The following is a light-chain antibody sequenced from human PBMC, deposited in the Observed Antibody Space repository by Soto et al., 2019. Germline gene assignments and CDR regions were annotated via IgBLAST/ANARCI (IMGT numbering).Light chain of an antibody. CDR1: SDYSHYK. CDR2: VGTGGIVG. Sequence: QSVLTQPPSASASLGASVTLTCTLSSDYSHYKVDWYQQRPGKGPRFVMRVGTGGIVGSKGDGIPDRFSVLGSGLNRYLTIKNIQEEDESDYHCGADHGSGSNFVVVFGGGTKPPS. CDR3: GADHGSGSNFVVV. V-gene: IGLV9-49*01. J-gene: IGLJ2*01.